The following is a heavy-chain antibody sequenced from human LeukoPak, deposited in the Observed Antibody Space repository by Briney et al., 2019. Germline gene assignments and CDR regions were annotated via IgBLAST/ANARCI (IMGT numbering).Heavy chain of an antibody. V-gene: IGHV4-59*08. CDR1: GDSLSSHY. J-gene: IGHJ5*02. Sequence: SETLSLTCTVSGDSLSSHYWSWIRQPPGKGLEWIGYIYGSGSTNYDPSLKSRVTISVDKSKNQLSLKLSSVTAADTAVYYCARGLGSYSNWFDPWGQGTLVTVSS. D-gene: IGHD3-10*01. CDR2: IYGSGST. CDR3: ARGLGSYSNWFDP.